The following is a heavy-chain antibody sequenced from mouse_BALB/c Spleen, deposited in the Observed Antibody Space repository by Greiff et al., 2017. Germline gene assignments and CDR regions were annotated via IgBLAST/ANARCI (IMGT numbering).Heavy chain of an antibody. Sequence: EVKLVESGPGLVKPSQSLSLTCTVTGYSITSDYAWNWIRQFPGNQLEWMGYISYSGSTSYNPSLKSRISITRDTSKNQFFLQLNSVTTEDTATYYCARWNSLLRLFADWGEGTLVTVSA. D-gene: IGHD1-2*01. CDR1: GYSITSDYA. J-gene: IGHJ3*01. V-gene: IGHV3-2*02. CDR3: ARWNSLLRLFAD. CDR2: ISYSGST.